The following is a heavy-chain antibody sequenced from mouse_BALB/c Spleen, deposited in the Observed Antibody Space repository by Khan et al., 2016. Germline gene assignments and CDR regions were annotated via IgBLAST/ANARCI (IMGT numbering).Heavy chain of an antibody. J-gene: IGHJ3*01. CDR3: ARRFAY. CDR1: GYSITSDYA. Sequence: EVQLQESGPGLVKPSQSLSLTCTVTGYSITSDYAWNWIRQFPGNKLEWMGYISYSGSPSYNPSLKSRISITRDPSKNQFFLQLNSVTTEDTATYYCARRFAYWGQGTLVTVSA. V-gene: IGHV3-2*02. CDR2: ISYSGSP.